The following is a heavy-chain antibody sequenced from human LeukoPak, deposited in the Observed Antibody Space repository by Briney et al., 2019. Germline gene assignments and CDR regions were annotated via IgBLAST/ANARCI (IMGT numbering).Heavy chain of an antibody. CDR2: IYYSENT. D-gene: IGHD3-22*01. Sequence: SETLSLTCTVSGGSISSSSYYWGWIRQPPGKGLEWIGYIYYSENTNYNPSLRSRVTISVDTSKNQFSLKLSSVTAADTAVYYCARGGYDSSRDSLIQHWGQGTLVTVSS. J-gene: IGHJ1*01. CDR3: ARGGYDSSRDSLIQH. V-gene: IGHV4-61*05. CDR1: GGSISSSSYY.